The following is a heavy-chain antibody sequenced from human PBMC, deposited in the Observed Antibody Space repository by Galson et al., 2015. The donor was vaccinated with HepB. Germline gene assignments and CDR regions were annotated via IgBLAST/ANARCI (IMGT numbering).Heavy chain of an antibody. J-gene: IGHJ5*02. CDR1: GFTFSSYG. D-gene: IGHD3-3*01. CDR3: ARDAYDFWSGYYGVDP. V-gene: IGHV3-21*01. CDR2: ISRSSSDI. Sequence: SLRLSCAASGFTFSSYGMHWVRQAPGKGLEWVSSISRSSSDIYYADPVKGRFTISRDSAKNSLYLQMNSLRVEDTAVYYCARDAYDFWSGYYGVDPWGQGTLVTVSS.